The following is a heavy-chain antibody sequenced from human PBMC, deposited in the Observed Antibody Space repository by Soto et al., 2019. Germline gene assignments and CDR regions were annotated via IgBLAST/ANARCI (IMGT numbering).Heavy chain of an antibody. Sequence: GGSLRLSCAASGFTFSSYDMHWVRQATGKGLEWVSAIGTAGDTYYPGSVKGRFTISRENAKNSLYLQMNSLRAGDTAVYYCAKYVVPSVYYYMDVWGKGTTVTVSS. CDR1: GFTFSSYD. D-gene: IGHD2-21*01. J-gene: IGHJ6*03. CDR3: AKYVVPSVYYYMDV. CDR2: IGTAGDT. V-gene: IGHV3-13*01.